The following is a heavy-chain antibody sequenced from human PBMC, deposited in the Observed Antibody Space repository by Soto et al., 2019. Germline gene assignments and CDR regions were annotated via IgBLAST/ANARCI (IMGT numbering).Heavy chain of an antibody. CDR3: ARARYSSRLYYRMDV. Sequence: PSETLSLTCTVSGGSISSGDYYWSWIRQPPGKGLEWIGYIYYSGSTYYNPSLKSRVTISVDTSKNQFSLKLSSVTAADTAVYYCARARYSSRLYYRMDVWGQGTTVPVSS. CDR2: IYYSGST. V-gene: IGHV4-30-4*01. J-gene: IGHJ6*02. D-gene: IGHD6-13*01. CDR1: GGSISSGDYY.